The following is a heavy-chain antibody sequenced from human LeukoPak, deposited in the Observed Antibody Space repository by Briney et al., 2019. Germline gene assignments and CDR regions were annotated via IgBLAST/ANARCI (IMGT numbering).Heavy chain of an antibody. V-gene: IGHV1-24*01. J-gene: IGHJ4*02. CDR3: ATDRGYGGNSRSFDY. Sequence: ASVKDSCKVSGYTLTELSMHWVRQAPGKGLEWMGGFDPEDGETIYAQKFQGRVTMTEDTSTDTAYMELSSLRSEDTAVYYCATDRGYGGNSRSFDYWGQGTLVTVSS. CDR2: FDPEDGET. CDR1: GYTLTELS. D-gene: IGHD4-23*01.